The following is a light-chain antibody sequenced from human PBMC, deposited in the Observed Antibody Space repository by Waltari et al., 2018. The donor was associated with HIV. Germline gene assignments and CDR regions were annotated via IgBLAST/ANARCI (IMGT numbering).Light chain of an antibody. CDR3: ASWDDSLNGDV. V-gene: IGLV1-44*01. Sequence: QSVLTQPPSASGTPGQRVTISCSGSSSNTGSNTVTWYQQLPGTAPKLLIYINNQRPSGVPDRSPGSNSGTSASLATSALLSEDEADYSCASWDDSLNGDVFGTGTKVTVL. CDR2: INN. CDR1: SSNTGSNT. J-gene: IGLJ1*01.